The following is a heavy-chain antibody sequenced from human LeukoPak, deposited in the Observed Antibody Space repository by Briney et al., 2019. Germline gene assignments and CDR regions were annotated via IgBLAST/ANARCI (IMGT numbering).Heavy chain of an antibody. J-gene: IGHJ4*02. Sequence: GGSLRLSCAASGFTFSSYSMNWVRQAPGKGLEWVSYISSSSSTICYADSVKGRFTISRDNAKNSLYLQMNSLRAEDTAVYYCARENSYGDHDYWGQGTLVTVSS. CDR2: ISSSSSTI. V-gene: IGHV3-48*01. D-gene: IGHD4-17*01. CDR3: ARENSYGDHDY. CDR1: GFTFSSYS.